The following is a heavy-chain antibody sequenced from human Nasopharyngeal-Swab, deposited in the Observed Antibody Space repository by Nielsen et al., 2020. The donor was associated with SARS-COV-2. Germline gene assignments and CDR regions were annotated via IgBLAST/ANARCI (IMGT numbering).Heavy chain of an antibody. Sequence: GASQKISCAASGFTFSAYGMTWVRQAPGKGLEWVAVTSSDGSENYYADSLKGRFTISRDNSKNTLYLQMNSLRAEDTAVYYCARAAVKYEYLTGYSWSYHYYGMDVWGQGTTVTVSS. CDR2: TSSDGSEN. CDR3: ARAAVKYEYLTGYSWSYHYYGMDV. CDR1: GFTFSAYG. J-gene: IGHJ6*02. V-gene: IGHV3-30*03. D-gene: IGHD3-9*01.